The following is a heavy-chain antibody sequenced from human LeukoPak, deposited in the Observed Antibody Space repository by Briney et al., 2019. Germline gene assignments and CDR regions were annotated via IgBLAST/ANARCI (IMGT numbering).Heavy chain of an antibody. D-gene: IGHD3-16*02. CDR1: GFTFSGYA. J-gene: IGHJ4*02. Sequence: PGGSLRLSCAASGFTFSGYAMNWVRQAPGKGLEWVSTISGTGSITYYAAPVKGRFTISRDNSKNTLYLQMNSLRAEDTAVYYCVYYAYVWGSYPGDSWGQGTLVTVSS. V-gene: IGHV3-23*01. CDR2: ISGTGSIT. CDR3: VYYAYVWGSYPGDS.